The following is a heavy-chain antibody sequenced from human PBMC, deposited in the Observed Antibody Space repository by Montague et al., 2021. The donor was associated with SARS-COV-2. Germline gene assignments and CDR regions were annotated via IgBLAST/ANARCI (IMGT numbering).Heavy chain of an antibody. Sequence: SLRLSCAASGFTFTNFAMTRVRQAPGKGLEWVSSIDTSGGDTYYADSVKGRFTISRDNSRNTVYLQLNSLRAEDTALYYCASSYGFWYFAYWGQGTLVTVSS. CDR1: GFTFTNFA. CDR2: IDTSGGDT. J-gene: IGHJ4*02. D-gene: IGHD4-17*01. CDR3: ASSYGFWYFAY. V-gene: IGHV3-23*01.